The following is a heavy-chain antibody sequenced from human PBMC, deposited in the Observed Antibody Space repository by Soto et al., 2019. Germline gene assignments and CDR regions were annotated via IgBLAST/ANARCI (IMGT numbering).Heavy chain of an antibody. V-gene: IGHV3-21*01. CDR3: ARVGYSSGWLPDE. CDR2: LSSSSSYI. Sequence: GGSLRLSCAASGFTFSSYSMMWVRQAPGKGLEWVSLLSSSSSYIYFADSLKGRFTISRGNAKNSLYLQMNSLRAEDTAVYYCARVGYSSGWLPDEWGQGTLVTVSS. J-gene: IGHJ4*02. D-gene: IGHD6-19*01. CDR1: GFTFSSYS.